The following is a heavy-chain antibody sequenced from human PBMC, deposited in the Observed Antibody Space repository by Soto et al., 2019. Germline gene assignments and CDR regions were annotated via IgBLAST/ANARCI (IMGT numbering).Heavy chain of an antibody. CDR3: ARHGNGGFDY. CDR2: IYYSGST. CDR1: GGSIRSSSYY. V-gene: IGHV4-39*01. Sequence: QLQLQESGPGLVKPSETLSLTCTVSGGSIRSSSYYWGWIRQPPGKGLEWIGSIYYSGSTYYNPSLKSRVTRSVDKYKIQFSLKLSSVTAADTAVYDCARHGNGGFDYWGQGTLVTVSS. J-gene: IGHJ4*02. D-gene: IGHD1-1*01.